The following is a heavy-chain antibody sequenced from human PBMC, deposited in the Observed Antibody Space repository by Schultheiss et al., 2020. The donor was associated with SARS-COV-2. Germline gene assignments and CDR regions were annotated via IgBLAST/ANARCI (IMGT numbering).Heavy chain of an antibody. J-gene: IGHJ3*02. CDR3: AKDFAITIFGVVQDAFDI. CDR1: GFTFSNAW. D-gene: IGHD3-3*01. CDR2: IKSKTDGGTT. V-gene: IGHV3-15*01. Sequence: GGSLRLSCAASGFTFSNAWMSWVRQAPGKGLEWVGRIKSKTDGGTTDYAAPVKGRFTISRDDSKNTLYLQMNSLRAEDTAVYYCAKDFAITIFGVVQDAFDIWGQGTMVTVSS.